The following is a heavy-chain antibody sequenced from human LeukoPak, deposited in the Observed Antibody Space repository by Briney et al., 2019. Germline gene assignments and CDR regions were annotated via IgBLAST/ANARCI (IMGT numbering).Heavy chain of an antibody. CDR3: ARVESDY. Sequence: GGSLRLSCAASGFTFSSYGMHWVRQAPGKGLEWVAVIWYDGSNKYYADSVKGRFTIPRHTSKNTPYLPMNSLTAEDTAVSYCARVESDYWGQGTLVTVSS. D-gene: IGHD5-24*01. J-gene: IGHJ4*02. CDR2: IWYDGSNK. V-gene: IGHV3-33*01. CDR1: GFTFSSYG.